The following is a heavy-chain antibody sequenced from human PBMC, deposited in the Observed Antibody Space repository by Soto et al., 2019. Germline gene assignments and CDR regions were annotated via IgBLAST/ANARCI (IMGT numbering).Heavy chain of an antibody. Sequence: EVQLVESGGGLVKPGGSLRLSCAASGFTFSSYSMNWVRQAPGKGLEWVSSISSSSFSINYADSVKGRFSISRDNAQNSLHLQMNILRAEDTAVYYCARNESSNIYVMDVWGQGTTVTVSS. CDR1: GFTFSSYS. CDR2: ISSSSFSI. CDR3: ARNESSNIYVMDV. V-gene: IGHV3-21*02. D-gene: IGHD6-6*01. J-gene: IGHJ6*02.